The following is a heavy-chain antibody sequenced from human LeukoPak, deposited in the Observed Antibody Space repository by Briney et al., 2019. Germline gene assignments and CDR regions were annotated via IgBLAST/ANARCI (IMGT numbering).Heavy chain of an antibody. CDR1: GFTLSSYA. Sequence: GGSLRLSCAASGFTLSSYAMSWVRQAPGKGLEWVSAISGSGGSTYYADSVKGRFTISRDNSKNTLYLQMNSLRAEDTAVYYCAKDLTVAGTGNYWGQGTLVTVSS. CDR2: ISGSGGST. D-gene: IGHD6-19*01. V-gene: IGHV3-23*01. CDR3: AKDLTVAGTGNY. J-gene: IGHJ4*02.